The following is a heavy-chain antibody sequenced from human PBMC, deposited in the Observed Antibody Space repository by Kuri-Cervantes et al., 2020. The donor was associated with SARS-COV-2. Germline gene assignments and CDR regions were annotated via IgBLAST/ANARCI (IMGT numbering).Heavy chain of an antibody. CDR3: ARETQQFDY. V-gene: IGHV4-38-2*02. CDR1: GYSISSGYY. D-gene: IGHD1/OR15-1a*01. Sequence: SETLSLTCTVSGYSISSGYYWGWIRQPPGKGLEWIGSIYHSGSTYYNPSLKSRVTISVDTSKNQLSLKLSSVTAADTAVYYCARETQQFDYWGQGTLVTVSS. J-gene: IGHJ4*02. CDR2: IYHSGST.